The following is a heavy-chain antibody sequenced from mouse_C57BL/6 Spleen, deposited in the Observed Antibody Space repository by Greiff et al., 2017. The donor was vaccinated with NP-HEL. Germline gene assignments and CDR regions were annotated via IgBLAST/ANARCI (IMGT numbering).Heavy chain of an antibody. CDR1: GYTFTSYW. V-gene: IGHV1-69*01. CDR2: IDPSDSYT. J-gene: IGHJ4*01. Sequence: QVQLKQPGAELVMPGASVKLSCKASGYTFTSYWMHWVKQRPGQGLEWIGEIDPSDSYTNYNQKFKGKSTLTVDKSSSTAYMQLSSLTSEDSAVYYCARGITTVVAPYAMDYWGQGTSVTVSS. D-gene: IGHD1-1*01. CDR3: ARGITTVVAPYAMDY.